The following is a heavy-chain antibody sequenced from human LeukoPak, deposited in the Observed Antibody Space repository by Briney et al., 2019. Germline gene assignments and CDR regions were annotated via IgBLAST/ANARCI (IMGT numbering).Heavy chain of an antibody. Sequence: GGSLRLSCAASRFTFVSYAMNWVRQAPGKGLEWVSAISGSGDSTYYADSVKGRFTISRDNSKNTLYLQMNSLRAEDTAVYYCAKPTLRVDYYYFGLDVWGQGTTVTVSS. V-gene: IGHV3-23*01. CDR1: RFTFVSYA. D-gene: IGHD4-17*01. CDR2: ISGSGDST. J-gene: IGHJ6*02. CDR3: AKPTLRVDYYYFGLDV.